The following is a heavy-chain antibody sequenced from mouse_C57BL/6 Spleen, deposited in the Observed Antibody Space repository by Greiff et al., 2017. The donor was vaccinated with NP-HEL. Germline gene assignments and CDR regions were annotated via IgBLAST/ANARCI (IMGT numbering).Heavy chain of an antibody. Sequence: QVQLQQSGAELARPGASVKMSCKASGYTFTSYTMHWVKQRPGQGLEWIGYINPSSGYTKYNQKFKDKATLTADKSSSTAYMQLSSLTSEDSAVYYCAREDYGNPAWFAYWGQGTLVTVSA. CDR1: GYTFTSYT. D-gene: IGHD2-1*01. CDR3: AREDYGNPAWFAY. J-gene: IGHJ3*01. V-gene: IGHV1-4*01. CDR2: INPSSGYT.